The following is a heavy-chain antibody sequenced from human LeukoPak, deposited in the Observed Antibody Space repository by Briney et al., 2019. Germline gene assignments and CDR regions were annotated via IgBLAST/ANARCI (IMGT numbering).Heavy chain of an antibody. CDR2: INAGNGNT. D-gene: IGHD4-11*01. J-gene: IGHJ4*02. CDR1: GYTFTSYA. CDR3: ARVGYSNYETTFDY. Sequence: ASVKVSCKASGYTFTSYAMHWVRQAPGQRLEWMGWINAGNGNTKYSQEFQGRVTITRDTSASTAYMELSSLRSEDMAVYYCARVGYSNYETTFDYWGQGTLVTVSS. V-gene: IGHV1-3*03.